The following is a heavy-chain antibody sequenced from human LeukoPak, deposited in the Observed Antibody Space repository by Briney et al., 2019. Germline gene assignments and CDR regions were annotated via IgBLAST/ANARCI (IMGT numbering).Heavy chain of an antibody. Sequence: PGGSLRLSCAASGFTVSSNYMSWVRQAPGKGLEWVSVIYSGGSTYYADSVKGRFTISRDNSKNTLYLQMNSLRAEDTAVHYCARGTIFGVSDFDYWGQGTLVTVSS. CDR1: GFTVSSNY. V-gene: IGHV3-66*02. CDR2: IYSGGST. CDR3: ARGTIFGVSDFDY. J-gene: IGHJ4*02. D-gene: IGHD3-3*01.